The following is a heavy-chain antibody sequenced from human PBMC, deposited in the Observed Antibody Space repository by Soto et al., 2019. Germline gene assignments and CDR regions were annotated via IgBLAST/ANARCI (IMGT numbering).Heavy chain of an antibody. CDR1: GGSFSGYY. D-gene: IGHD2-8*01. CDR2: INHSGST. V-gene: IGHV4-34*01. Sequence: SETLSLTCAVYGGSFSGYYWSWIRQPPGKGLEWIGEINHSGSTNYNPSLKSRVTISVDTSKNQFSLKLSSVTAADTAVYYCARAYATVVTPDYFDYWGQGTLVTVSS. J-gene: IGHJ4*02. CDR3: ARAYATVVTPDYFDY.